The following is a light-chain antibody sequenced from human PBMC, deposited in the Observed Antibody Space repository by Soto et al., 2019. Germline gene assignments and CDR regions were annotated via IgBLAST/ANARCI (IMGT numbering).Light chain of an antibody. CDR3: SSYTSSSTRV. J-gene: IGLJ1*01. CDR1: SSDVGGYNS. Sequence: QSVLTQPACVSGSPGQSITISCTGTSSDVGGYNSVSWYQQHPGKAPKLVIYEVTNRPSGISNRFSGSKSGNTASLTISGLQAEDEADYYCSSYTSSSTRVSGTGTKVTVL. V-gene: IGLV2-14*01. CDR2: EVT.